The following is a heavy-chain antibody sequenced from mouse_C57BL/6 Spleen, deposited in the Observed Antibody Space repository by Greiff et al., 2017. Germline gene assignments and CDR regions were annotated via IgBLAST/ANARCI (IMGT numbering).Heavy chain of an antibody. CDR3: ARGDYEGYAMDD. D-gene: IGHD2-4*01. CDR1: GYSIPSDY. CDR2: ISYSGST. J-gene: IGHJ4*01. Sequence: EVQLMESGPGLAKPSQTLSLTCSVTGYSIPSDYWNWIRKFPGNKLEYMGYISYSGSTYYNPSLKSRVSITRDTAKKQYYLQLNSVTTEDTATYCCARGDYEGYAMDDWGQGTSVTVSS. V-gene: IGHV3-8*01.